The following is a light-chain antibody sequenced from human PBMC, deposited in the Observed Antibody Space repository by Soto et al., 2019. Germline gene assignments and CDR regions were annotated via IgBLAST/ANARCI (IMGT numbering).Light chain of an antibody. Sequence: ESVLTQSPVTLSLSPGERATLSCRASQSVRTYLAWYQVKPGQAPRLLIYDASSRASGVPARFSGSGSGTDFTLTISSLEPEDFALYYCQQRNSWPPITFGQGTRLEI. CDR2: DAS. CDR3: QQRNSWPPIT. CDR1: QSVRTY. V-gene: IGKV3-11*01. J-gene: IGKJ5*01.